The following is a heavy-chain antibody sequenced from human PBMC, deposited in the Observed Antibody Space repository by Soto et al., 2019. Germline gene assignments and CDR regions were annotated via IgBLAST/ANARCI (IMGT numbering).Heavy chain of an antibody. Sequence: ASVKVSCKASGYTFTGYYMHWVRQAPGQGLEWMGWINPNSGGTNYAQKFQGWVTMTRDTSISTAYMELSRLRSDDTAVYYCARDPAHYYDSSGYYFDYWGQGTLVTVSS. CDR2: INPNSGGT. V-gene: IGHV1-2*04. CDR3: ARDPAHYYDSSGYYFDY. J-gene: IGHJ4*02. CDR1: GYTFTGYY. D-gene: IGHD3-22*01.